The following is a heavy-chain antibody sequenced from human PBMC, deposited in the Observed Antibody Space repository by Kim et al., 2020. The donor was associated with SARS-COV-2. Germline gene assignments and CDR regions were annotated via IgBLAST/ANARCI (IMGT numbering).Heavy chain of an antibody. CDR2: IYHSGST. J-gene: IGHJ4*02. CDR1: GYFISSGYY. Sequence: SETLSLTCTVSGYFISSGYYWGWIRQPPGKGLEWIGSIYHSGSTYYNPSLKSRVTISVDTSKNQFSLKLTSVTAADTAEYYCARVGTIATAPGFWGQGTL. D-gene: IGHD6-13*01. CDR3: ARVGTIATAPGF. V-gene: IGHV4-38-2*02.